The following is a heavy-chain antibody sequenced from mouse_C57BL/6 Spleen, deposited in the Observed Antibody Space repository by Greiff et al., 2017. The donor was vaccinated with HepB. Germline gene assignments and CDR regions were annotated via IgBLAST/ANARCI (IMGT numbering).Heavy chain of an antibody. J-gene: IGHJ2*01. CDR3: ARRGYYGSLDY. CDR1: GYTFTSYW. CDR2: IDPSDSYT. V-gene: IGHV1-50*01. D-gene: IGHD1-1*01. Sequence: VKLQQPGAELVKPGASVKLSCKASGYTFTSYWMQWVKQRPGQGLEWIGEIDPSDSYTNYNQKFKGKATLTVDTSSSTAYMQLSSLTSEDSAVYYCARRGYYGSLDYWGQGTTLTVSS.